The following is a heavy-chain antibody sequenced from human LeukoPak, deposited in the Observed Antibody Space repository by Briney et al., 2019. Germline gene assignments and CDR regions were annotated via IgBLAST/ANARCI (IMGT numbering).Heavy chain of an antibody. CDR2: ISYDGSNK. V-gene: IGHV3-30*18. CDR1: GFTFSSYG. Sequence: GRSLRLSCAASGFTFSSYGMYWVRQAPGKGLEWVAVISYDGSNKYYADSVKGRFTISRDNSKNTLYLQMNSLRAEDTAVYYCAKDRGYGYSYGDYWGQGTLVTVSS. CDR3: AKDRGYGYSYGDY. J-gene: IGHJ4*02. D-gene: IGHD5-18*01.